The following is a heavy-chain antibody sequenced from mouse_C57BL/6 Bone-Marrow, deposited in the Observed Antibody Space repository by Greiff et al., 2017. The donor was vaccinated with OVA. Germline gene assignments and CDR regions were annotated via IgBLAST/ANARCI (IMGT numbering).Heavy chain of an antibody. CDR1: GFTFSDYG. D-gene: IGHD1-1*02. CDR2: ISNLAYSI. V-gene: IGHV5-15*01. CDR3: ARGGYGLWYFDV. Sequence: EVQGVESGGGLVQPGGSLKLSCAASGFTFSDYGMAWVRQAPRKGPEWVAFISNLAYSIYYADTVTGRFTISRENAKNTLYLEMSSLRSEDTAMYYCARGGYGLWYFDVWGTGTTVTVSS. J-gene: IGHJ1*03.